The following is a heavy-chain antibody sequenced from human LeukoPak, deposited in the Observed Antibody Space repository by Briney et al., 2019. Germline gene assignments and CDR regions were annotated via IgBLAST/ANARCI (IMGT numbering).Heavy chain of an antibody. J-gene: IGHJ3*02. CDR1: GGSISSYY. CDR3: ARETTVTTCDAFDI. V-gene: IGHV4-4*07. D-gene: IGHD4-17*01. CDR2: IYTSGST. Sequence: SETLSLTCTVSGGSISSYYWSWIRQPARKGLEWIGRIYTSGSTNYNPSLKSRVTMSVDTSKNQFSLKLSSVTAADTAVYYCARETTVTTCDAFDIWGQGTMVTVSS.